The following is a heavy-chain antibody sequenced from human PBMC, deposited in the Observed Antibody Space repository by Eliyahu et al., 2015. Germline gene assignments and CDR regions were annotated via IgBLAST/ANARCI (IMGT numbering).Heavy chain of an antibody. CDR3: VRLGLHSHVGDFYGMDL. Sequence: EAQLVESGGGLVQPGGSLRLXCAAXGFAXXIHYIGWVRQTSRRGLGXVAHLNQDGGXPYFVDSVRGRFTISRDNAENSLYLQMNNLRVEDAAVYYCVRLGLHSHVGDFYGMDLWGQGTTVAVSS. J-gene: IGHJ6*02. D-gene: IGHD3-16*01. CDR2: LNQDGGXP. CDR1: GFAXXIHY. V-gene: IGHV3-7*01.